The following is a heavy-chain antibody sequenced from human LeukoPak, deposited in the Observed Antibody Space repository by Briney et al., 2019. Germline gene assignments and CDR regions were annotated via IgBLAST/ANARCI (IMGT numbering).Heavy chain of an antibody. J-gene: IGHJ4*02. CDR2: IRASDGYT. D-gene: IGHD6-19*01. Sequence: GGSLRLSCAASGFTFSNYDMNWQRQAPGKGLEWVSIIRASDGYTYYGDSVKGRFTISRDNSKNTVYLQRNSLIVEDAAVYYCAKVGCLDYWGQGTLVTVSS. CDR3: AKVGCLDY. CDR1: GFTFSNYD. V-gene: IGHV3-23*02.